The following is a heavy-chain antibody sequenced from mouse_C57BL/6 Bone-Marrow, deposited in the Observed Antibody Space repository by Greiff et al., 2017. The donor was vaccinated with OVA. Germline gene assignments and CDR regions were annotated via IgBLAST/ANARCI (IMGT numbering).Heavy chain of an antibody. J-gene: IGHJ2*01. Sequence: EVKVEESGAGLVKPGGSLKLSCAASGFTFSSYAMSWVRQTPEKRLEWVAYISSGGDYIYYADTVKGRFTISRDNARNTLYLQMSSLKSEDTAMYYCTSAYYYYYFDYWGQGTTLTVSS. CDR1: GFTFSSYA. CDR3: TSAYYYYYFDY. D-gene: IGHD1-1*01. CDR2: ISSGGDYI. V-gene: IGHV5-9-1*02.